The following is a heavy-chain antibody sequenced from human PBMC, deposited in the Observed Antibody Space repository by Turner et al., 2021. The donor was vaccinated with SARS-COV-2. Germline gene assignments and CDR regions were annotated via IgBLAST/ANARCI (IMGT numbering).Heavy chain of an antibody. D-gene: IGHD5-12*01. J-gene: IGHJ4*02. CDR3: AKDHEATRGHFDY. Sequence: EVQLLESGGGLVQPGGSLKLSCAASGFTFSSYAMSWVRQPPGKGLEWVSGIHVSGDTSYYADSVRGRFTISRDNSKNTLFLQMNSLRAEDTAVYYCAKDHEATRGHFDYWGQGTPITVSS. CDR1: GFTFSSYA. V-gene: IGHV3-23*01. CDR2: IHVSGDTS.